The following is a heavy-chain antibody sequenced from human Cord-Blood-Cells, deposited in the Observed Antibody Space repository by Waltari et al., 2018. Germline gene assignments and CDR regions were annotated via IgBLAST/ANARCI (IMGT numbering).Heavy chain of an antibody. D-gene: IGHD7-27*01. Sequence: QLQLQESGPGLVKPSETLSLTCTVSGGSISSSSYYWGWIRQPPGKGLEWIGSIYYSGSTYYNPSLKSRVTISVDTSKNQFSLKLSSVTAADTAVYYCARHELGIDAFDIWGQGTMVTVSS. CDR3: ARHELGIDAFDI. CDR2: IYYSGST. J-gene: IGHJ3*02. CDR1: GGSISSSSYY. V-gene: IGHV4-39*01.